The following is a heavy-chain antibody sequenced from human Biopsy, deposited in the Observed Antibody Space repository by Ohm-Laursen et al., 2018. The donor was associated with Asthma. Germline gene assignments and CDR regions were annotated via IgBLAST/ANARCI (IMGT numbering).Heavy chain of an antibody. CDR1: GFVFSQCG. Sequence: SLRLSCAAFGFVFSQCGMHWVRQGPGKGLEWVALVSSDGHNKYYEDSVKGRFTISRDNSRKRLYLQINRPTVEDSAVYFCARQSGQDYGDSSGFDIWGQGTKVAVSS. CDR2: VSSDGHNK. J-gene: IGHJ3*02. D-gene: IGHD3-22*01. CDR3: ARQSGQDYGDSSGFDI. V-gene: IGHV3-30*03.